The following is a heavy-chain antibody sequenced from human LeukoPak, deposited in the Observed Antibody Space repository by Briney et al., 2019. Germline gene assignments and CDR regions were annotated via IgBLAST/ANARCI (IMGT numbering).Heavy chain of an antibody. V-gene: IGHV1-2*02. J-gene: IGHJ3*02. D-gene: IGHD3-22*01. CDR1: GYTFTGYY. Sequence: AVTVTCKSSGYTFTGYYLHWVRPPPGQGLAWMGCINPNCCCTNYARKFQGRVAINMHRSIRTAYMEPNGQTYNDTAVHILVCGFMSYDRSGYYDDAFDIWGEGTMVTVSS. CDR3: VCGFMSYDRSGYYDDAFDI. CDR2: INPNCCCT.